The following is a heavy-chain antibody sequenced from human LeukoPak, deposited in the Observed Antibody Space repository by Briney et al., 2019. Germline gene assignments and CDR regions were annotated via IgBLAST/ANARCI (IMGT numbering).Heavy chain of an antibody. CDR1: GFTVKSNY. D-gene: IGHD4/OR15-4a*01. J-gene: IGHJ4*02. V-gene: IGHV3-53*01. CDR2: LYGGTSA. CDR3: ARRAGAYSHPYDY. Sequence: GGSLRLSCAVSGFTVKSNYMSRVRQAPGKGLEWVSILYGGTSAYYADSVKGRFTISRDNFKNTLYLQMNSLRAEDTAVYYCARRAGAYSHPYDYWGQGTLVTVSS.